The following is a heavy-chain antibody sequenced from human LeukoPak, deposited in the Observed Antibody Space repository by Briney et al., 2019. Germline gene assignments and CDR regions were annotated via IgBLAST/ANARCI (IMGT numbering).Heavy chain of an antibody. Sequence: GGSLRLSCAASGFTFSDYWMHWVRQAPGKGLVWVSRINSDGSSTSYADSVKGRFTISRDNAKNTLYLQMNSLRAEDTAVYYCARDSYYYALYAFDIWGQGTMVTVSS. V-gene: IGHV3-74*01. D-gene: IGHD3-10*01. J-gene: IGHJ3*02. CDR1: GFTFSDYW. CDR2: INSDGSST. CDR3: ARDSYYYALYAFDI.